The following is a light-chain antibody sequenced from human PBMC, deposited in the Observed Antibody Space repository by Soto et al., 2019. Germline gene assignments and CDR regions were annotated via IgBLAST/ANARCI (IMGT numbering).Light chain of an antibody. CDR2: DVS. CDR3: QQYNSYPWT. J-gene: IGKJ1*01. Sequence: DIQLTQSPSTLSASVGDSVTITCRASQNISTSLAWYQHKPGKAPKLLMFDVSNLESGVPSRFSGSGFGTEFTLTISSLQPDDFATYYCQQYNSYPWTFGQGTKVDI. V-gene: IGKV1-5*01. CDR1: QNISTS.